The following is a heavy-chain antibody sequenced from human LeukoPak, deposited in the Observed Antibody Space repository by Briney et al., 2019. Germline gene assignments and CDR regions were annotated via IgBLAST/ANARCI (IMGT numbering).Heavy chain of an antibody. CDR3: ARSSGYSSSGGLNWFDT. D-gene: IGHD6-13*01. CDR1: GGSISSSSYY. Sequence: SETLSLTCTVSGGSISSSSYYWGWTRQPPGKGLEWIGSIYYSGSTYYNPSLKSRVTISVDTSKNQFSLKLSSVTAADTAVYYCARSSGYSSSGGLNWFDTWGQGTLVTVSS. CDR2: IYYSGST. J-gene: IGHJ5*02. V-gene: IGHV4-39*01.